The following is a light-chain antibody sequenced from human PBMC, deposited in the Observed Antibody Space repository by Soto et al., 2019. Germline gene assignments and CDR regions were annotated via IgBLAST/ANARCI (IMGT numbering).Light chain of an antibody. CDR3: QQSYSLLWT. CDR1: ESISRY. V-gene: IGKV1-39*01. J-gene: IGKJ1*01. CDR2: GSY. Sequence: DIRLTQSPASLSAAVGDRVTITCRASESISRYLNWYQQKPGKAPNLLIYGSYTLQSDVPSRFSGNGSGTDFSLTISSLQPEDFATYYCQQSYSLLWTFGQGTKVDIK.